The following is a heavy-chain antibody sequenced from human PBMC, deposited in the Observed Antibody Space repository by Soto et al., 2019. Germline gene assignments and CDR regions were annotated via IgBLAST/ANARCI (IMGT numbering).Heavy chain of an antibody. J-gene: IGHJ4*02. CDR2: INHSGST. CDR3: ARGRLNFDY. Sequence: SETLSLTCAVYGGSFSGYYWSWIRQPPGKGLEWIGEINHSGSTNYNPPLKSRVTISVDTSKNQFSLKLSSVTAADTAVYYCARGRLNFDYWGQGTLVTVS. CDR1: GGSFSGYY. V-gene: IGHV4-34*01.